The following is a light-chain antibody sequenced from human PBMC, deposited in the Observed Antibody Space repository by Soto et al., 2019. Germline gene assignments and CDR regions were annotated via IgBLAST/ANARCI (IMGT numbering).Light chain of an antibody. CDR3: QQRSSWPVT. Sequence: EIVLTQSPATLSLSPGERATLSCRASQSVSSYLAWYQQKPGQAPRLLIYDASNRATGIPARFSGSGSGTDFTLTISSLEPEDLAVYYCQQRSSWPVTFGPGTKVDIK. V-gene: IGKV3-11*01. CDR1: QSVSSY. CDR2: DAS. J-gene: IGKJ3*01.